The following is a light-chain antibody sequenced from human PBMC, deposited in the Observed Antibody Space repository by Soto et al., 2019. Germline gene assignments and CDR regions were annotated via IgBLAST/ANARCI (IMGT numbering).Light chain of an antibody. J-gene: IGLJ3*02. CDR3: ATWEFSLRAGV. CDR1: SSNIGNNV. Sequence: QSVLTQPPSVSAAPGQKVTISCSGSSSNIGNNVVSWYQQLPGTAPKLLVYGANERPSGIPDRFTASKSGTSATLGITGLQTGDEADYYCATWEFSLRAGVFGGGTKLTVL. V-gene: IGLV1-51*01. CDR2: GAN.